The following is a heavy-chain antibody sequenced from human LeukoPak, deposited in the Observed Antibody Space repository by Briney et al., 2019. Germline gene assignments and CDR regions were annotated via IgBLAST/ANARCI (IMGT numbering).Heavy chain of an antibody. Sequence: ASVKVSCKASGGTFSSYAISWVRQAPGQGLEWMGGIIPIFGTANYAQKFQGRVTMTTDTSTSTAYMELRSLRSDDTAVYYCARDQGLLWFGANWFDPWGQGTLVTVSS. V-gene: IGHV1-69*05. CDR1: GGTFSSYA. J-gene: IGHJ5*02. CDR3: ARDQGLLWFGANWFDP. D-gene: IGHD3-10*01. CDR2: IIPIFGTA.